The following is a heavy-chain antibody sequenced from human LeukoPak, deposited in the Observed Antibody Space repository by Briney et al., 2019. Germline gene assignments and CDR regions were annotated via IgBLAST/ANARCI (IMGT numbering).Heavy chain of an antibody. CDR2: IYYSGST. J-gene: IGHJ4*02. V-gene: IGHV4-39*01. CDR1: GGSISSYY. D-gene: IGHD2-2*01. CDR3: ARHVGYCSSTSCYLDY. Sequence: PSETLSLTCTVSGGSISSYYWGWIRQPPGKGLEWIGSIYYSGSTYYNPSLKSRVTISVDTSKNQFSLKLSSVTAADTAVYYCARHVGYCSSTSCYLDYWGQGTLVTVSS.